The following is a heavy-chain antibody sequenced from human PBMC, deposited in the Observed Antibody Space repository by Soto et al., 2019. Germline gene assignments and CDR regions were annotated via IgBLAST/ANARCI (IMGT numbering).Heavy chain of an antibody. CDR2: IYYSGST. V-gene: IGHV4-39*01. Sequence: SETLSLTCTVSGGSISSSSYYWGWIRQPPGKGLEWIGSIYYSGSTYYNPSLKSRVTISVDTSKNQFSLKLSSVTAADTAVYYCARGRGWNFKNWFEPWGQGNLVTVSS. D-gene: IGHD1-1*01. CDR3: ARGRGWNFKNWFEP. CDR1: GGSISSSSYY. J-gene: IGHJ5*02.